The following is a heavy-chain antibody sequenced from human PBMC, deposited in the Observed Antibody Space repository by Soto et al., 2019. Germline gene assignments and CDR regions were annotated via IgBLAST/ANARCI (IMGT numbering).Heavy chain of an antibody. Sequence: QVQLQESGPGLVKPSETLSLTCTVSGGSISSYYWSWIRQPPGKGLEWIGYIYYSGSTNYNPSLKSRVTISVDTSKNQFSLKLSSVTAADTAVYYCARGRYSSGWYQGWFDYWGQGTLVTVSS. V-gene: IGHV4-59*01. CDR1: GGSISSYY. D-gene: IGHD6-19*01. CDR3: ARGRYSSGWYQGWFDY. J-gene: IGHJ4*02. CDR2: IYYSGST.